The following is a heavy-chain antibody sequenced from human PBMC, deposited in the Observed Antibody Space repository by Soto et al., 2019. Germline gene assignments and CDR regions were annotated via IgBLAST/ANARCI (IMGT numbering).Heavy chain of an antibody. Sequence: EVQLVESGGGLVQPGGSLRLSCAASGFTFSTYWMTWVRQAPGKGLEWVANINQHASEKHYVDSVKGRFTISRDNAKNSLYLQMNSLRTEDTAVYYCTRGVAGAPGTDYWGQGTLVTVSS. CDR2: INQHASEK. CDR1: GFTFSTYW. D-gene: IGHD1-1*01. V-gene: IGHV3-7*04. CDR3: TRGVAGAPGTDY. J-gene: IGHJ4*02.